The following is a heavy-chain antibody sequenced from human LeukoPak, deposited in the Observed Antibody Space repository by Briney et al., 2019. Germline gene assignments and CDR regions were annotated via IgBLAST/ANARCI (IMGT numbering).Heavy chain of an antibody. CDR1: GFTFTSYA. J-gene: IGHJ5*02. CDR2: SSGGDGST. V-gene: IGHV3-23*01. CDR3: AIGPLGTAYSPGVS. D-gene: IGHD2/OR15-2a*01. Sequence: GGSLRLSCAASGFTFTSYAMSWVRQAPGEGLEWVSTSSGGDGSTYYADSVKGRFTISRDNSKNTLYLQMNSLRAEDTAVYYCAIGPLGTAYSPGVSWGRGTLVTVSS.